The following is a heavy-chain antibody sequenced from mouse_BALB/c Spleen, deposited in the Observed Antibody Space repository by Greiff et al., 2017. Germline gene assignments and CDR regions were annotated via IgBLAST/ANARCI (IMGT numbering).Heavy chain of an antibody. CDR3: ARDRYGAMDY. CDR1: GFTFTDYY. J-gene: IGHJ4*01. Sequence: EVKVVESGGGLVQPGGSLRLSCATSGFTFTDYYMSWVRQPPGKALEWLGFIRNKANGYTTEYSASVKGRFTISRDNSQSILYLQMNTLRAEDSATYYCARDRYGAMDYWGQGTSVTVSS. D-gene: IGHD2-14*01. V-gene: IGHV7-3*02. CDR2: IRNKANGYTT.